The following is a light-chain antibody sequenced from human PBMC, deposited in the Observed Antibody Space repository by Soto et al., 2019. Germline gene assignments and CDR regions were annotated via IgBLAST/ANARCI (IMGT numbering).Light chain of an antibody. CDR2: KAS. CDR3: QQYNSYPFT. CDR1: QSMTSW. Sequence: DIQMTQSPSTLSASVGDRVTITCRASQSMTSWLAWYQQKPGKAPKLLIYKASSLESGVPSRFSGRGSGTEFTLTISSLQPDDFATYYCQQYNSYPFTFGPGTKVDIK. V-gene: IGKV1-5*03. J-gene: IGKJ3*01.